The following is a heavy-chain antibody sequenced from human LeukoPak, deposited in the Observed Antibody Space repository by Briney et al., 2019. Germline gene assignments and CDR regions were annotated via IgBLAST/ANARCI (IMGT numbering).Heavy chain of an antibody. CDR2: IKQDGSEK. CDR1: GFTFSTYW. D-gene: IGHD6-13*01. V-gene: IGHV3-7*01. J-gene: IGHJ4*02. CDR3: ARDSAGNDY. Sequence: GGSLRLSCAASGFTFSTYWMSWVRQAPGKGLEWVANIKQDGSEKYYVDSVKGRFTNSRDNAKNSLYLQMNSLRAEDTAMYYCARDSAGNDYWGQGTLVTVSS.